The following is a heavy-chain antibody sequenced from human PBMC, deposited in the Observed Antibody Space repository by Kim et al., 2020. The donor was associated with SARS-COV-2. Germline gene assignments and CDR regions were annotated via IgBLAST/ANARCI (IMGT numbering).Heavy chain of an antibody. V-gene: IGHV4-34*01. D-gene: IGHD3-3*01. CDR2: INHSGST. CDR3: ARGLSGVPTRYYYYGMDV. CDR1: GGSFSGYY. Sequence: SETLSLTCAVYGGSFSGYYWSWIRQPPGKGLEWIGEINHSGSTNYNPSLKSRVTISVDTSKNQFSLKLSSVTAADTAVYYCARGLSGVPTRYYYYGMDVWGQGTTVTVSS. J-gene: IGHJ6*02.